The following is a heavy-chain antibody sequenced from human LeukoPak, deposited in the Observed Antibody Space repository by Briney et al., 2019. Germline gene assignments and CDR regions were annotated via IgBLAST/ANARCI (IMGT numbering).Heavy chain of an antibody. D-gene: IGHD2-15*01. Sequence: GGSLGLSCAAPGFTFNSFPMSWVGQPPGKGLEWVSAISGGGSTYYADSVKGRFTISRDNSKNTLYLQMNSLRAEDTAVYYCAKSGLNRFDYWGQGTLVTVSS. V-gene: IGHV3-23*01. CDR3: AKSGLNRFDY. CDR2: ISGGGST. CDR1: GFTFNSFP. J-gene: IGHJ4*02.